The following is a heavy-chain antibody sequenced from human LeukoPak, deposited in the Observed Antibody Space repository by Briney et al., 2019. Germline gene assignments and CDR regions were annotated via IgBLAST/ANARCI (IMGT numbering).Heavy chain of an antibody. CDR1: GGSFSGYY. V-gene: IGHV4-34*01. CDR2: INHSGST. CDR3: ARRSGVARGNYGGNGRVDY. Sequence: SETLSLTCAVYGGSFSGYYWSWIRQPPGKGLEWIGEINHSGSTNYNPSLKSRVTISVDTSKNQFSLKLSSVTAADTAVYYRARRSGVARGNYGGNGRVDYWGQGTLVTVSS. J-gene: IGHJ4*02. D-gene: IGHD4-23*01.